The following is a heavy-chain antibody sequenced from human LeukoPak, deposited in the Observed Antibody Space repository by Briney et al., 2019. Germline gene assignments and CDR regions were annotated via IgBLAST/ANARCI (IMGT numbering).Heavy chain of an antibody. D-gene: IGHD6-19*01. CDR3: ARLASIAVAGKGDY. V-gene: IGHV1-2*02. CDR1: GYTFTGYY. J-gene: IGHJ4*02. Sequence: ASVKVSCKASGYTFTGYYMHWVRQALGQGLEWMGWINPNSGGTNYAQKFQGRVTMTRDTSISTAYMELSRLRSDDTAVYYCARLASIAVAGKGDYWGQGTLVTVSS. CDR2: INPNSGGT.